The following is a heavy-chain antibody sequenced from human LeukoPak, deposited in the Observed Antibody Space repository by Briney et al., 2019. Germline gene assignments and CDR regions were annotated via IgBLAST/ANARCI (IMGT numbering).Heavy chain of an antibody. CDR3: AREPTDRTGTTGMDY. Sequence: ASVKVSCKASGYTFTGYYMHWVRQAPGQGLEWMGWINPNSGGTNYAQKFQGRVTMTRDTSISTAYMELSRLRSDDTAVYYCAREPTDRTGTTGMDYGGRGPRATVP. J-gene: IGHJ4*02. CDR1: GYTFTGYY. CDR2: INPNSGGT. D-gene: IGHD4-17*01. V-gene: IGHV1-2*02.